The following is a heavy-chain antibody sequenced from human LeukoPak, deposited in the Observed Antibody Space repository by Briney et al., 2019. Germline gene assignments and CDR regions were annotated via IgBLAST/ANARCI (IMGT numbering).Heavy chain of an antibody. D-gene: IGHD3-3*01. CDR2: IYTSGSI. CDR3: ARDTDFWSGYGYSDY. V-gene: IGHV4-4*07. Sequence: PSETLSLTCAVYGGSFSGYYWNWIRQPAGKGLEWIGRIYTSGSIDYNPSLKSRVTISIDTSKNQFSLKLSSVTAADTAIYYCARDTDFWSGYGYSDYWGQGTLVTVSS. CDR1: GGSFSGYY. J-gene: IGHJ4*02.